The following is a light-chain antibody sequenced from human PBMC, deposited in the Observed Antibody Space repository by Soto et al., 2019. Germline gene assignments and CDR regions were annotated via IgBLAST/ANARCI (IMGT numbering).Light chain of an antibody. V-gene: IGLV1-40*01. CDR2: GNS. J-gene: IGLJ1*01. Sequence: QSVLTQPPSVSGAPGQRVTISCTGSSSNIGAGYDVHWYQQRPGTAPKLLMYGNSNRPSGVPDRFSGSKSGTSASLAITGLQAEDEADYYCQSYDSSLSGSEVFGTGTKLTVL. CDR3: QSYDSSLSGSEV. CDR1: SSNIGAGYD.